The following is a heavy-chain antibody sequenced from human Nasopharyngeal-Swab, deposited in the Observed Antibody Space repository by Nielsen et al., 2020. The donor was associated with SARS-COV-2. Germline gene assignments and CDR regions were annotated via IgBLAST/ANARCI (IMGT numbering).Heavy chain of an antibody. J-gene: IGHJ4*02. D-gene: IGHD1-26*01. CDR1: GGSFSSGSYY. V-gene: IGHV4-61*01. CDR3: AREIVGATTLGY. CDR2: IYYSGST. Sequence: SETLSLTCTVSGGSFSSGSYYWSWIRQPPGKGLEWIGYIYYSGSTNYNPSLKSRVTISVDTSKNQFSLKLSSVTAADTAVYYCAREIVGATTLGYWGQGTLVTVSS.